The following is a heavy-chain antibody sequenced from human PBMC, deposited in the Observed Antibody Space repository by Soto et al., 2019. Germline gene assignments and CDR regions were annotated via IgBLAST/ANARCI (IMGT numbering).Heavy chain of an antibody. CDR1: GDSFSSYA. CDR2: IIPIFGTP. Sequence: QVQLVQSGAEVKKPGSSVKVSCKASGDSFSSYAISWVRQAPGHGLEWMGRIIPIFGTPNYAQRVEGRVTITADESTSPDNMELSGHGSDDTDVDYYATRGNYYYSSALASWGQGTLVTVSS. D-gene: IGHD3-22*01. J-gene: IGHJ5*02. CDR3: ATRGNYYYSSALAS. V-gene: IGHV1-69*01.